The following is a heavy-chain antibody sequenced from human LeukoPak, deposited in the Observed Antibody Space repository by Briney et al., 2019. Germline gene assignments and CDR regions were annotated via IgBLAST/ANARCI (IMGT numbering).Heavy chain of an antibody. CDR2: INHSGST. CDR3: ARRRGYSGYGSFDY. CDR1: GGSFSGYY. Sequence: SETLSLTCAVYGGSFSGYYWSWIRQPPGEGLEWIGEINHSGSTNYNPSLKSRVTISVDTSKNQFSLKLSSVTAADTAVYYCARRRGYSGYGSFDYWGQGTLVTVSS. J-gene: IGHJ4*02. D-gene: IGHD5-12*01. V-gene: IGHV4-34*01.